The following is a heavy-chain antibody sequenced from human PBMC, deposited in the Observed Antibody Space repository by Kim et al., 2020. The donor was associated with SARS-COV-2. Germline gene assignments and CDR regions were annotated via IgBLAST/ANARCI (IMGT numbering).Heavy chain of an antibody. CDR2: MSSDGTNK. J-gene: IGHJ4*02. Sequence: GGSLRLSCAASGFSLGDYGIHWVRQAPGKGLEWVAVMSSDGTNKYYGDSVRGRSTLSRDTSNNTVYLEMNNLRPEDTALYYCAKRADRTTRNYFDSWGGRTLTAVS. CDR1: GFSLGDYG. V-gene: IGHV3-30*18. CDR3: AKRADRTTRNYFDS.